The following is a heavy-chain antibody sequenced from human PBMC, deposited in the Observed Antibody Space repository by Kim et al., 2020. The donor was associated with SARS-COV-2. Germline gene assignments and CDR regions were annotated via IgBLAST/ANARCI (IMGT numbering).Heavy chain of an antibody. CDR2: INHSGST. D-gene: IGHD6-13*01. J-gene: IGHJ4*02. V-gene: IGHV4-34*01. CDR1: GGSFSGYY. CDR3: ARGPRPGVSSSWYGFDY. Sequence: SETLSLTCAVYGGSFSGYYWSWIRQPPGKGLEWIGEINHSGSTNYNPSLKSRVTISVDTSKNQFSLKLSSVTAADTAVYYCARGPRPGVSSSWYGFDYWGQGTLVTVSS.